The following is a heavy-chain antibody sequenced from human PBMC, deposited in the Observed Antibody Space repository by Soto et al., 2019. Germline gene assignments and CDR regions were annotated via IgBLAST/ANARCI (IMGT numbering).Heavy chain of an antibody. Sequence: GGSLRLSCAASGVTFSSYGMHWVRQAPGKGLEWVAVIWYDGSNKYYADSVKGRFTISRDNSKNTLYLQMNSLRAEDTAVYYCAKDQLPLSVPGAFDPWGQGTLVTVSS. CDR2: IWYDGSNK. D-gene: IGHD1-1*01. CDR3: AKDQLPLSVPGAFDP. CDR1: GVTFSSYG. J-gene: IGHJ5*02. V-gene: IGHV3-30*02.